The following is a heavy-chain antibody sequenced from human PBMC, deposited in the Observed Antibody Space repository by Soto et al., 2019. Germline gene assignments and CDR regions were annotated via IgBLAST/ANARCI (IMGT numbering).Heavy chain of an antibody. CDR3: ARSGYYYDDFDY. CDR2: IYYSGSP. D-gene: IGHD3-22*01. CDR1: GGSMNSGY. J-gene: IGHJ4*02. V-gene: IGHV4-59*01. Sequence: SETLSLTCTVSGGSMNSGYWNWIRQAPGKGLEWLGNIYYSGSPKNNPSLETRVAISVDTSKNQVSLNLNSVTEADTAVYYCARSGYYYDDFDYWGQGTLVTVSS.